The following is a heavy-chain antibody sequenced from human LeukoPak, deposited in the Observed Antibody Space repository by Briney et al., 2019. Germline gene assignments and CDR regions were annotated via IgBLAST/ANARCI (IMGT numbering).Heavy chain of an antibody. Sequence: ASVKVSCKASGYTFTGYYMHWVRQAPGQGLEWMGWINPNSGGTNYAQKFQGRVTMTRDTSISTAYMELSRLRSDDTAVYYCARYRLYDYGDYDLVEYWGQGTLVTVSS. V-gene: IGHV1-2*02. CDR1: GYTFTGYY. CDR2: INPNSGGT. D-gene: IGHD4-17*01. CDR3: ARYRLYDYGDYDLVEY. J-gene: IGHJ4*02.